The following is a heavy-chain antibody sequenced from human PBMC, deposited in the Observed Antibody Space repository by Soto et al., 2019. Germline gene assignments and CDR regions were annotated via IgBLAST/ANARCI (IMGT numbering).Heavy chain of an antibody. CDR1: GGSISSSSYY. CDR2: SYDSGRT. J-gene: IGHJ4*02. Sequence: QLQLQESGPGLVKPSETLSLTCTVSGGSISSSSYYWGWIRQPPGKGLEWIGSSYDSGRTYYNPSLKSRVTKSVDTSKNQFSLKLSSVTAADTAVYYCAKLSRGYSGYESDYWGEGTLVTVSS. CDR3: AKLSRGYSGYESDY. V-gene: IGHV4-39*01. D-gene: IGHD5-12*01.